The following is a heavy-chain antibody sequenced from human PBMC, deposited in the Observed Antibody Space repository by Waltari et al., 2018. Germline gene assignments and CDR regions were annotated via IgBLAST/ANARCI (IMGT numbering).Heavy chain of an antibody. CDR2: ISGSGGST. J-gene: IGHJ6*02. CDR3: AKDGYSYGFDYYYYGMDV. D-gene: IGHD5-18*01. V-gene: IGHV3-23*01. Sequence: EVQLLESGGGLVQPGGSLRLSWAAYGCPLSGHARSGVGLAPGEGLGWVSAISGSGGSTYYADSVKGRFTISRDNAKNTLYLQMNSLRAEDTAVYYCAKDGYSYGFDYYYYGMDVWGQGTTVTVSS. CDR1: GCPLSGHA.